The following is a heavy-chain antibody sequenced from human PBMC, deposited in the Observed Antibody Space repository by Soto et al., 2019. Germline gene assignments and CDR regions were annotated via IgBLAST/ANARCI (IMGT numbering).Heavy chain of an antibody. Sequence: EVQLLESGGGLAQPGGSLRLSCAVSGITFTNYAMGWVRQAPGKGLEWVSGISGNVGSTTHYADSVTGRFTISRASSKSIRFLQMNSLRAEDTDVYYCAKHRGFVAGPLDSWGQGTLVLVSS. CDR3: AKHRGFVAGPLDS. D-gene: IGHD3-10*01. CDR1: GITFTNYA. V-gene: IGHV3-23*01. CDR2: ISGNVGSTT. J-gene: IGHJ4*02.